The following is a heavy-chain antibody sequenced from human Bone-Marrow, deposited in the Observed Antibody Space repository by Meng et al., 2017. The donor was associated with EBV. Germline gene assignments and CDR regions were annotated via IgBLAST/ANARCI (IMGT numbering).Heavy chain of an antibody. CDR2: MNPNSGNT. Sequence: AQGVQSGGGGEKTGSSVKVSGKASGGGFRYSAISWGRQSPGQGVEWMGGMNPNSGNTGYAQKFQGRVTMTRNTSISTAYMELSSLRSEDTAVYYCASGRSSGWYQDYYFDYWGQGTLVTVSS. V-gene: IGHV1-8*02. CDR1: GGGFRYSA. CDR3: ASGRSSGWYQDYYFDY. D-gene: IGHD6-19*01. J-gene: IGHJ4*02.